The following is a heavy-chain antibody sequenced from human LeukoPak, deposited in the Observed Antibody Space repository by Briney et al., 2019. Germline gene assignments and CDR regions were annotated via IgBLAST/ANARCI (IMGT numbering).Heavy chain of an antibody. Sequence: LETLSLTCTVSGGSLSSCCWSWIRQPAGKGLEWIGRIYSSGSTHYNPSLKSRVTMSVDTSKNQFSLNVKSVTAADTAVYYCARTSATGGTFFDIWGQGTLVTVSS. CDR2: IYSSGST. D-gene: IGHD1-26*01. V-gene: IGHV4-4*07. CDR1: GGSLSSCC. J-gene: IGHJ4*02. CDR3: ARTSATGGTFFDI.